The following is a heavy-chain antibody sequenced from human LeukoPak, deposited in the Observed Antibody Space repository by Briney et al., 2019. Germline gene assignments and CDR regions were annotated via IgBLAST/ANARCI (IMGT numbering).Heavy chain of an antibody. CDR2: ITRTSRTI. CDR1: GFTFTDYS. Sequence: GGSLRLSCEVSGFTFTDYSMHWVRQAPGKGLEWVSSITRTSRTIFYADSVEGRFTISRDNAKNTVSLEMNSLRTEDAAIYYCARDFPDNALFDLWGQGTLVSVSS. V-gene: IGHV3-69-1*02. CDR3: ARDFPDNALFDL. J-gene: IGHJ4*02. D-gene: IGHD2-8*01.